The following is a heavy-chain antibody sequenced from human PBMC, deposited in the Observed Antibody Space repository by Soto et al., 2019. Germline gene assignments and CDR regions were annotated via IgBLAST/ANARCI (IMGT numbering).Heavy chain of an antibody. V-gene: IGHV1-69*13. CDR2: IIPFFKAT. CDR3: ARDVPLNYYDGTFSYYAMGV. Sequence: ASVKVSCKASGGTFSIHAISWVRQAPGQGLEWMGGIIPFFKATNYAQKFQGRVTITADDSTSTAYMDLYSLRSEDTAVYYCARDVPLNYYDGTFSYYAMGVCGQGTTVTVSS. CDR1: GGTFSIHA. J-gene: IGHJ6*02. D-gene: IGHD3-16*01.